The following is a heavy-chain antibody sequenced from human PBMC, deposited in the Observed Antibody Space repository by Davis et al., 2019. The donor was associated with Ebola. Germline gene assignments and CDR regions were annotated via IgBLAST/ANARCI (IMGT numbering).Heavy chain of an antibody. J-gene: IGHJ4*02. D-gene: IGHD3-10*01. CDR3: ARGGGSTQSGIDY. CDR2: ISAYSGDT. CDR1: GYTFTNYG. V-gene: IGHV1-18*01. Sequence: ASVKVSCKASGYTFTNYGITWVRQAPGQGLQWVGWISAYSGDTNYVQKLQGRVTMTTDTSTSTAYMELRSLTSDDTAVYYCARGGGSTQSGIDYWGQGTLVTVSS.